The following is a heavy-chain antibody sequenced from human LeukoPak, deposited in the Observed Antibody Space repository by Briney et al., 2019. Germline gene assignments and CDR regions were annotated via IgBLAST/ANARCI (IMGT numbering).Heavy chain of an antibody. CDR3: ARTYYDFWSGAISADDNAFDI. CDR1: GGSSSGYY. V-gene: IGHV4-34*01. J-gene: IGHJ3*02. CDR2: INHSGST. D-gene: IGHD3-3*01. Sequence: SETLSLTCAVYGGSSSGYYWSWIRQPPGKGLEWIGEINHSGSTNYNPSLKSRVTISVDTSKNQFSLKLSSVTAADTAVYYCARTYYDFWSGAISADDNAFDIWGQGTMVTVSS.